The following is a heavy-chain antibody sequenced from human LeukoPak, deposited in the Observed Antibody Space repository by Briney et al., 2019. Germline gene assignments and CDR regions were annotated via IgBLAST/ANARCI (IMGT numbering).Heavy chain of an antibody. V-gene: IGHV4-59*01. CDR1: GGSISDYC. Sequence: PSETLSLTCTVSGGSISDYCWTWIRQPPGKGLEWIGYIYYSGSTNYNPSLKSRGTISLDTSRNHFSLSLTSVTAADTAGYYCARGATAKGHFDYCGQRSLVTVSS. CDR2: IYYSGST. CDR3: ARGATAKGHFDY. D-gene: IGHD5-24*01. J-gene: IGHJ4*02.